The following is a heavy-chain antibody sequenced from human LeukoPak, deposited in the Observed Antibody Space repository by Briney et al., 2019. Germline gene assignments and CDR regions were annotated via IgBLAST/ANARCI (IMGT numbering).Heavy chain of an antibody. D-gene: IGHD2-15*01. Sequence: PGGSLRLSCAASGFIFSNYWMHWVRQAPGKGLVWVSRINSDGSDTTYADSVKGRFTISRDNAHNTLYLRMNSLRAEDTAVYYCARIRGGYYLDFWGQGTLVTVSS. CDR3: ARIRGGYYLDF. J-gene: IGHJ4*02. CDR2: INSDGSDT. V-gene: IGHV3-74*01. CDR1: GFIFSNYW.